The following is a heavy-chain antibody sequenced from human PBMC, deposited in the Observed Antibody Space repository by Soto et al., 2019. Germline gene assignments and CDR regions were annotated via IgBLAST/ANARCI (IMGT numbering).Heavy chain of an antibody. V-gene: IGHV1-69*04. CDR2: IIPILGIA. D-gene: IGHD4-17*01. CDR3: ARDGTVNTTAGPGYYYYYYMDV. CDR1: GGTFSSYT. J-gene: IGHJ6*03. Sequence: GASVKVSCKASGGTFSSYTISWVRQAPGQGLEWMGRIIPILGIANYAQKFQGRVTITADKSTSTAYMELSSLRSEDTAVYYCARDGTVNTTAGPGYYYYYYMDVWGKGTTVTVSS.